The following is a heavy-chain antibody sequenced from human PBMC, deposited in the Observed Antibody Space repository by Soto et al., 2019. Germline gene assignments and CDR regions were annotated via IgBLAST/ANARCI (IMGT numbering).Heavy chain of an antibody. V-gene: IGHV4-30-4*01. CDR3: ARADDWRSAACSNWFDS. CDR2: IYSSGST. CDR1: GASINSADYS. J-gene: IGHJ5*01. D-gene: IGHD2-2*01. Sequence: QVQLQESAPGLVKPSQTLSLTCAVSGASINSADYSWSWIRQPPGRGLERLGYIYSSGSTYYNPSLKNKAAKSADMYKNQFSLRLNSATAAHTAGKYGARADDWRSAACSNWFDSWGQGTLVTVSS.